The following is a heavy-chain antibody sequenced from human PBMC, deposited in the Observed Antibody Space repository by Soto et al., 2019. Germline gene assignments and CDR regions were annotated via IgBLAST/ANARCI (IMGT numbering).Heavy chain of an antibody. CDR3: ARGYEFFDY. J-gene: IGHJ4*02. D-gene: IGHD3-3*01. V-gene: IGHV4-59*08. CDR2: IYHSGST. Sequence: SETLSLTCTVSGGSIGTSYWSWIRQPPGKGLEWIGYIYHSGSTSYNPSLKSRVTISVDASKNQFSLKLTSVTAADTAVYYCARGYEFFDYWGQGILVTVSS. CDR1: GGSIGTSY.